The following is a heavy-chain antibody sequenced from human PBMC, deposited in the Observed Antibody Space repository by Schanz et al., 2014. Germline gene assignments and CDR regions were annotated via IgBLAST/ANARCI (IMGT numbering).Heavy chain of an antibody. J-gene: IGHJ4*02. CDR2: IYDSGNT. CDR1: GASVSSDNW. V-gene: IGHV4-4*02. Sequence: QVQLEESGAGLVKPSGTLSLTCAVSGASVSSDNWWNWVRQPPGKGLEWIGEIYDSGNTNYNPSLKGRVTRSVDDSKNQFSLQLTSGTAADTAVYYCARGGQGFGEPHQRLFEYWGPGTLVTVSS. D-gene: IGHD3-10*01. CDR3: ARGGQGFGEPHQRLFEY.